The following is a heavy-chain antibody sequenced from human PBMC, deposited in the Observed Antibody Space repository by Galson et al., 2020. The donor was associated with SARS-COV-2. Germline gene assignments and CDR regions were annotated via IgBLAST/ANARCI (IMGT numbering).Heavy chain of an antibody. CDR3: ARRNMGCFDY. D-gene: IGHD3-10*01. Sequence: SETLSLTCTVSGGSISSSSYYWGWIRQPPGKGLEWIGSIYYSGSTYYNPSLKSRVTISVDTSKNQFSLKLSSVTAADTAVYDCARRNMGCFDYWGQGTLVTVSS. CDR1: GGSISSSSYY. CDR2: IYYSGST. V-gene: IGHV4-39*01. J-gene: IGHJ4*02.